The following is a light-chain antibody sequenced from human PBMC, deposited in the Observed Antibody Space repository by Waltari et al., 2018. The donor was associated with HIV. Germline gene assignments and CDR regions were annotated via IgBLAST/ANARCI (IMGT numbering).Light chain of an antibody. V-gene: IGLV1-40*01. CDR3: QSYDSSLSGSVV. Sequence: QSVLTQPPSVSGAPGQRVTISCTGSSSNIGAGYDVHWYRQLPGTAPKLLIYGDNTRPSGVPDRFSGSKSGTSASRAITGLQAEDEANYDCQSYDSSLSGSVVFGGGTKLTVL. J-gene: IGLJ2*01. CDR2: GDN. CDR1: SSNIGAGYD.